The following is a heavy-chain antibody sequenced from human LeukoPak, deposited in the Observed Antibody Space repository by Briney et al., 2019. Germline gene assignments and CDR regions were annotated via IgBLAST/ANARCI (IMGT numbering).Heavy chain of an antibody. D-gene: IGHD6-19*01. J-gene: IGHJ4*02. CDR2: ISSSGSTI. V-gene: IGHV3-11*04. CDR3: AKDLKPYSSGWYYFDY. Sequence: PGGSLRLSCAASGFTFSDYYMSWIRQAPGKGLEWVSYISSSGSTIYYADSVKGRFTISRDNAKNSLYLQMNSLRAEDTAVYYCAKDLKPYSSGWYYFDYWGQGTLVTVSS. CDR1: GFTFSDYY.